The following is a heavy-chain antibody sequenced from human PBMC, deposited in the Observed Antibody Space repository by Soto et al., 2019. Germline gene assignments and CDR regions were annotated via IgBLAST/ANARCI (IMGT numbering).Heavy chain of an antibody. CDR3: ARSMVFIAVAGMANYYYYYGMDV. CDR2: TYYRSKWYN. V-gene: IGHV6-1*01. Sequence: SQTLSLTCAISGDSVSSDSAAWNWIRQSPSRGLEWLGRTYYRSKWYNEYAPSVKSRITINPDTSKNQLSLQLSSVTPEDTAVYYCARSMVFIAVAGMANYYYYYGMDVWGQGTTVTVSS. CDR1: GDSVSSDSAA. D-gene: IGHD6-19*01. J-gene: IGHJ6*02.